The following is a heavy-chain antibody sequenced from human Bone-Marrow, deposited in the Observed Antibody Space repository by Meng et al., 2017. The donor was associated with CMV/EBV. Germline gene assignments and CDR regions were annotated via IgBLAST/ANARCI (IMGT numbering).Heavy chain of an antibody. CDR1: GFTFSDYY. J-gene: IGHJ5*02. CDR3: ARHYYDSSGSNWFDP. Sequence: GESLKISCAASGFTFSDYYMSWIRQAPGKGLEWVSYISSSGSTIYYADSVKGRFTISRDNAKNSLYLQMNRLRAEDTAVYYCARHYYDSSGSNWFDPCAQGTLATFPS. D-gene: IGHD3-22*01. V-gene: IGHV3-11*01. CDR2: ISSSGSTI.